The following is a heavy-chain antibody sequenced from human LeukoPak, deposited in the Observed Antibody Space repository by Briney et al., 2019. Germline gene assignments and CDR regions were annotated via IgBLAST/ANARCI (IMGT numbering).Heavy chain of an antibody. V-gene: IGHV3-7*01. CDR1: GFTFSSYW. CDR3: ARDQRAIPGFGNYYYGMDV. Sequence: GGSLRLSCAASGFTFSSYWMSWVRQAPGKGLEWVANIKQDGSEKYYVDSVKGRFTISRDNAKNSLYLQMNSLRAEDTAVYYCARDQRAIPGFGNYYYGMDVWGQGATVTVSS. CDR2: IKQDGSEK. J-gene: IGHJ6*02. D-gene: IGHD3-16*01.